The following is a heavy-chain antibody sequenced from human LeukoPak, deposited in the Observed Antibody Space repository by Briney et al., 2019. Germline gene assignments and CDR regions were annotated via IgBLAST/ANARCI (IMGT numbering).Heavy chain of an antibody. J-gene: IGHJ4*02. CDR2: IIPIFGTA. Sequence: GASVKVSCKASGGTFSSYAISWVRQAPGQGLEWMGGIIPIFGTANYAQKFQGRVTITADESTSTAYMELSSLRSEDTAVYYCARGGSQWPVPFDYWGQGTLVTVSS. CDR1: GGTFSSYA. CDR3: ARGGSQWPVPFDY. D-gene: IGHD6-19*01. V-gene: IGHV1-69*13.